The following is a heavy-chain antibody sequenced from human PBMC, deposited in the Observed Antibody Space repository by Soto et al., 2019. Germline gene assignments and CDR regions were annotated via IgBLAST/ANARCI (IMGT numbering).Heavy chain of an antibody. CDR1: GYTFAGYY. Sequence: EASVKVSCKASGYTFAGYYMHWVRQAPGQGLEWMGWINPNSGGTNYAQKFQGWVTMTRDTSISTAYMELSRLRSDDTAVYYCARGRYFNYDYIWGSYHYFDYWGQGTLVTVSS. D-gene: IGHD3-16*02. CDR3: ARGRYFNYDYIWGSYHYFDY. J-gene: IGHJ4*02. V-gene: IGHV1-2*04. CDR2: INPNSGGT.